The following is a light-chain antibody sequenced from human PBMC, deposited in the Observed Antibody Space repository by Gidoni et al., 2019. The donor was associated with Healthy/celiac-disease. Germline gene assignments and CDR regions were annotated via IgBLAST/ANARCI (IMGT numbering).Light chain of an antibody. V-gene: IGLV2-8*01. CDR2: EVS. Sequence: QSALTQPPSASGSPGQSVTISCTGTSSDVGGYNYVSWYQQHPGKAPKLMIYEVSKRPSGVPDRFSGSKSGNTASLTVSGLQAADEADYYCSSYAGSKVFGGGTKLTVL. CDR3: SSYAGSKV. CDR1: SSDVGGYNY. J-gene: IGLJ2*01.